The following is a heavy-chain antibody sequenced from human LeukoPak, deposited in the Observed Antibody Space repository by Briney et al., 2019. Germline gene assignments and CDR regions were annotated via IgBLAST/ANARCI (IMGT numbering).Heavy chain of an antibody. CDR2: IYTSGST. CDR3: ARASYCSGGSCYSYYFDY. CDR1: GGPISSYY. V-gene: IGHV4-4*07. Sequence: SETLSLTCTVSGGPISSYYWSWIRQPAGKGLEWIGRIYTSGSTNYNPSLKSRVTMSVDTSKNQFSLKLSSVTAADTAVYYCARASYCSGGSCYSYYFDYWGQGTLVTVSS. D-gene: IGHD2-15*01. J-gene: IGHJ4*02.